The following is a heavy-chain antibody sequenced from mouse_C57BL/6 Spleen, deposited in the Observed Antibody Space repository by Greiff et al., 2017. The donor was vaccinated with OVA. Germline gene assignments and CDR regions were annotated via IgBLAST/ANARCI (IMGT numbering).Heavy chain of an antibody. CDR1: GYTFTSYW. J-gene: IGHJ2*01. CDR2: IDPSDSYT. V-gene: IGHV1-50*01. D-gene: IGHD1-1*01. Sequence: QVQLKQPGAELVKPGASVKLSCKASGYTFTSYWMQWVKQRPGQGLEWIGEIDPSDSYTNYNQKFKGKATLTVDTSSSTAYMQLSSLTSEDSAVYYCARGDYGSPLYYFDYWGQGTTLTVSS. CDR3: ARGDYGSPLYYFDY.